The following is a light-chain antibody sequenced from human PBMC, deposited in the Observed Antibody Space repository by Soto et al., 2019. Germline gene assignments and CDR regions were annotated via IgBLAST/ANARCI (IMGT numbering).Light chain of an antibody. J-gene: IGLJ3*02. CDR3: ETWDSKIRV. V-gene: IGLV4-60*03. CDR2: LEGSGSY. CDR1: SGHNRHI. Sequence: QPVLTQSSSASASLGSSVKLTCTLSSGHNRHIIAWHQQQPGRAPRFLMKLEGSGSYNKGTGVPDRFSGSTSGADRYLTISNLQSEDEADYYCETWDSKIRVFGGWTKLTVL.